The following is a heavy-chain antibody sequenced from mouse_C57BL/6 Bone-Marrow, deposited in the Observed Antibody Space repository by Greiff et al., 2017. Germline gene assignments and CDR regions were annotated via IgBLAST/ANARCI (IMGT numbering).Heavy chain of an antibody. CDR1: GYTFTDYY. CDR3: ARGNSSGLAWFAY. J-gene: IGHJ3*01. D-gene: IGHD3-2*02. CDR2: INPNNGGT. V-gene: IGHV1-26*01. Sequence: EVQLQQSGPELVKPGASVKISCKASGYTFTDYYMNWVKQSPGQSLEWIGDINPNNGGTSYNQKFKGKATLTVDKSSSTAYLELRSLTSEDAAVYYCARGNSSGLAWFAYWGQGTLVTVSA.